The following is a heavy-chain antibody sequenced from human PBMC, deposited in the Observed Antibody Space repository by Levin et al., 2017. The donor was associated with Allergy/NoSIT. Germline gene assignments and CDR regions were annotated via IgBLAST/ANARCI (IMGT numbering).Heavy chain of an antibody. Sequence: GGSLRLSCAASGFTFSSCWMHWVRQAPGKGLVWVSRINSDGSSTSYADSVKGRFTISRDNAKNTLYLQMNSLRAEDTAVYYCARGGDLSTGYYYPFDSWGQGTLVTVSS. CDR2: INSDGSST. D-gene: IGHD3-22*01. CDR3: ARGGDLSTGYYYPFDS. CDR1: GFTFSSCW. V-gene: IGHV3-74*01. J-gene: IGHJ4*02.